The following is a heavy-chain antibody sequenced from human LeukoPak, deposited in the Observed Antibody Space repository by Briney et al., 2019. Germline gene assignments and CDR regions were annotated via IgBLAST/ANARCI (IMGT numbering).Heavy chain of an antibody. CDR2: ITPDGSEN. J-gene: IGHJ6*02. Sequence: PGGSLRLSCAVSGFSFSTFWMTWVRQAPGKGLEWVANITPDGSENYYVDSVKGRFTISRDNAKNSLYLQMNSLRAEDTAVYYCARRKGADFYYHGMDVWGRGTTVTVSS. V-gene: IGHV3-7*01. D-gene: IGHD1-26*01. CDR3: ARRKGADFYYHGMDV. CDR1: GFSFSTFW.